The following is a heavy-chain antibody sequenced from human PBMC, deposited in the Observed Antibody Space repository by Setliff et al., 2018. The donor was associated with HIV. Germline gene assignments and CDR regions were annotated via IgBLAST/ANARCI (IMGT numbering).Heavy chain of an antibody. V-gene: IGHV3-23*01. Sequence: GASLRLSCEVSGFSFATHAMTWVRQATGKGLEWVSAIIGSGGGTYYAQSVQGRFPIPSDSSKDMLYLQMRSLGAEDPVVYYCEREECSGWFGNYYDYCFLDVWGQGTTVTVSS. CDR2: IIGSGGGT. CDR1: GFSFATHA. D-gene: IGHD6-19*01. J-gene: IGHJ6*03. CDR3: EREECSGWFGNYYDYCFLDV.